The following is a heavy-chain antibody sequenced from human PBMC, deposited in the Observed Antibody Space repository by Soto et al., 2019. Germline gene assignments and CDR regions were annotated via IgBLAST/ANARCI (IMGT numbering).Heavy chain of an antibody. CDR3: ARDNNWSYDS. D-gene: IGHD1-1*01. J-gene: IGHJ4*02. CDR2: IKPDGSRT. V-gene: IGHV3-74*03. CDR1: GFTFSSYW. Sequence: RGGSLTLSCAVSGFTFSSYWTHWVRQAPGEGLVWVPYIKPDGSRTKDADSVKGRFTISRDNARNTLYLRMNSLRAEDTAVYYCARDNNWSYDSWGRGTLVTVSS.